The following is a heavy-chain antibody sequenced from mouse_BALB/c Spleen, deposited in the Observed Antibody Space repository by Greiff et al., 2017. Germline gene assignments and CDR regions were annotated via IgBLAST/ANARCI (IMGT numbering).Heavy chain of an antibody. CDR2: ISYSGST. CDR3: ARSWEGYAMDY. CDR1: GYSITSDYA. J-gene: IGHJ4*01. D-gene: IGHD4-1*01. V-gene: IGHV3-2*02. Sequence: EVQLVESGPGLVKPSQSLSLTCTVTGYSITSDYAWNWIRQFPGNKLEWMGYISYSGSTSYNPSLKSRISITRDTSKNQFFLQLNSVTTEDTATYYCARSWEGYAMDYWGQGTSVTVSS.